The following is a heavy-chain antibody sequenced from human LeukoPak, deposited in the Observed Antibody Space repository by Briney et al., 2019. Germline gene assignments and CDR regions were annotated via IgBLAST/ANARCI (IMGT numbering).Heavy chain of an antibody. V-gene: IGHV1-24*01. D-gene: IGHD3-10*01. J-gene: IGHJ4*02. CDR2: FDPEDGET. Sequence: ASVKVSCKVSGYTLTELSMHWVRQAPGKGLEWMGGFDPEDGETIYAQKFQGRVTMTEDTSTDTAYMELSSLRSEDTAVYYCETLAPITMVRGVRPYWGQGTLVTVSS. CDR3: ETLAPITMVRGVRPY. CDR1: GYTLTELS.